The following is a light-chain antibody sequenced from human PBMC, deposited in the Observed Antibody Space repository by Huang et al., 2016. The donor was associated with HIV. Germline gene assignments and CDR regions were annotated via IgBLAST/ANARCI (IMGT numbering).Light chain of an antibody. CDR1: QSVGTK. Sequence: IVMTQSPASVSVSPGERVTLSCRASQSVGTKIAWYFQRPGQAPQLLIYAASKGATGIPARFSGSGSGVEFNLTIAGLQSEDFAVYFCQQYHTWPPNYTFGQGTKLE. J-gene: IGKJ2*01. CDR3: QQYHTWPPNYT. CDR2: AAS. V-gene: IGKV3D-15*01.